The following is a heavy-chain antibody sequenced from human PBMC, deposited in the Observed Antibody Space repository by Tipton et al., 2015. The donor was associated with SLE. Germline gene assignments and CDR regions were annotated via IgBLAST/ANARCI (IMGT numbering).Heavy chain of an antibody. CDR3: AGGFYYGSGTFSDFEY. Sequence: TLSLTCTVSGGSISSSPYYWAWIRQPPGMGLEWIGEIHHRGTTNYNPSLKSRVTISVDKSKSQFSLKLSSVTAADTAVYYCAGGFYYGSGTFSDFEYWGQGTLATVSS. D-gene: IGHD3-10*01. V-gene: IGHV4-61*05. CDR1: GGSISSSPYY. J-gene: IGHJ4*02. CDR2: IHHRGTT.